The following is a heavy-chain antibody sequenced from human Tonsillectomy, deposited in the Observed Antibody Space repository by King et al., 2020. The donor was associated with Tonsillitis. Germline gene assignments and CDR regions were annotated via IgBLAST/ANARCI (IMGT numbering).Heavy chain of an antibody. J-gene: IGHJ3*02. CDR2: IYYSGST. V-gene: IGHV4-39*01. Sequence: QLQESGPGLVKPSETLSLTCTVSGGSISSSSYYWGWIRQPPGKGLEWIGSIYYSGSTYYNPSLKSRVTISVDTSKNQFSLKLSSVTAADTAVYYCARRNTYYEFWSGYPGAFDIWGQGTMVTVSS. D-gene: IGHD3-3*01. CDR3: ARRNTYYEFWSGYPGAFDI. CDR1: GGSISSSSYY.